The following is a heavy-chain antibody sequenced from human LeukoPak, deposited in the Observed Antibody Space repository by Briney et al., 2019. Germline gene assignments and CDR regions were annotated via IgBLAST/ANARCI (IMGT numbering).Heavy chain of an antibody. CDR2: ISYDGRTK. CDR1: GFTFSSYG. V-gene: IGHV3-30*03. CDR3: ARPRREGTSSRYFDF. D-gene: IGHD6-6*01. J-gene: IGHJ4*02. Sequence: PGGSLRLSCAASGFTFSSYGMHWVRQAPGKGLEWLAVISYDGRTKFYADSVKGRFTISRDNSKNTLYLQMDSLRDEDTAIYSCARPRREGTSSRYFDFWGQGILVSVGS.